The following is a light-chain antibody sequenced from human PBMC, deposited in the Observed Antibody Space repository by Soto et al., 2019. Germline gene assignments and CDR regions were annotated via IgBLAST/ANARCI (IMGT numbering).Light chain of an antibody. CDR3: SAYADNNRV. CDR2: EVT. Sequence: QSALTQPPSASGSPGQSVTISCTGTSSDVGAYNYVSWYQQYPAKAPKLIIYEVTKRPSGVPDRFSGSKSGNTASLTVSGLQAEDESYYYCSAYADNNRVFGTGTKVTVL. V-gene: IGLV2-8*01. J-gene: IGLJ1*01. CDR1: SSDVGAYNY.